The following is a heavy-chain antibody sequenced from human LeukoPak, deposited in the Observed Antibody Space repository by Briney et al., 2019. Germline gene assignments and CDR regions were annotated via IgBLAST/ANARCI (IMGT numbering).Heavy chain of an antibody. CDR1: GGTFRSYA. Sequence: GASVNVSCKASGGTFRSYAISWVRQAPGQGLEWMGRIIPILGIANYAQKFQGRVTITADKSTSTAYMELSSLRSEDTAVYYCAREQRRDVVVTAIVDAFDRAKGQWSPSLQ. CDR2: IIPILGIA. D-gene: IGHD2-21*02. V-gene: IGHV1-69*04. CDR3: AREQRRDVVVTAIVDAFD. J-gene: IGHJ3*02.